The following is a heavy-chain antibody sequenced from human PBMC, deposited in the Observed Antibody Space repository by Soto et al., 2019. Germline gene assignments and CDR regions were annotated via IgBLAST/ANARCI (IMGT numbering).Heavy chain of an antibody. Sequence: QVQLQQWGAGLLKPSETLSLTCAVYGGSFSGYYWSWIRQPPGKGLEWIGEINHSGSTNYNPSLKSRVTISVETSKNPFSLKLSSVTAADTAVYYCARVVNCKGIHDTLSRMCYGMDVWGQGTTVTVSS. J-gene: IGHJ6*02. D-gene: IGHD6-13*01. CDR3: ARVVNCKGIHDTLSRMCYGMDV. V-gene: IGHV4-34*01. CDR1: GGSFSGYY. CDR2: INHSGST.